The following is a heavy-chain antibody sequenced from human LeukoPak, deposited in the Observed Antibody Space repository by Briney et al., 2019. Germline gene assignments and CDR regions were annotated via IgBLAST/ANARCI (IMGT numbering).Heavy chain of an antibody. CDR1: GFTFSSYA. Sequence: PGGSLRLSCAASGFTFSSYAMSWVRQAPGKGLAWVSTISGGSGSTYCADSVKGRFTISRDNSKNTLYLQMNSLRAEDTAVYYCARDQAITMVRGVIINGSPEFDYWGQGTLVTVSS. D-gene: IGHD3-10*01. V-gene: IGHV3-23*01. CDR3: ARDQAITMVRGVIINGSPEFDY. J-gene: IGHJ4*02. CDR2: ISGGSGST.